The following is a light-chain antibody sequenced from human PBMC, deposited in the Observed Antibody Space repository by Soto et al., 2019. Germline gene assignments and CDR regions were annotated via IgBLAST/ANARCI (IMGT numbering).Light chain of an antibody. CDR1: QAIRND. V-gene: IGKV1-6*01. CDR3: QQDHDYPWT. J-gene: IGKJ1*01. CDR2: AAS. Sequence: AIQMTQSPSSLSASVGDRVTITCRASQAIRNDLGWYQQRPGKAPKLLIYAASSLHSGVPSRFSGSGSGTDFTLTISSLQPEDFATYYCQQDHDYPWTFGQGTKVEI.